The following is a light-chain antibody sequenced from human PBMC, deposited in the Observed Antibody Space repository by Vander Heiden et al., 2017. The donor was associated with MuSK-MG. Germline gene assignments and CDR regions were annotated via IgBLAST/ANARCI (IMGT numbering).Light chain of an antibody. CDR2: VDS. V-gene: IGLV3-21*02. Sequence: SYVLTQPPSVSVAPGQTARITCGENNIGSKNVHWYQQKPGQAPLLVVYVDSARPSGIPERFSGSNSGNTATLTISRVEAGDEADYYCQVWDSSSDHPVFGGGTKRTVL. CDR1: NIGSKN. J-gene: IGLJ2*01. CDR3: QVWDSSSDHPV.